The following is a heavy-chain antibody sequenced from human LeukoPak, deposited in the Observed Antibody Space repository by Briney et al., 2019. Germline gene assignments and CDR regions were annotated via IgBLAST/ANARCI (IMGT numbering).Heavy chain of an antibody. CDR1: GGSISSRSYF. CDR2: INHSGST. CDR3: ARPAAAGFNWFDP. D-gene: IGHD6-13*01. V-gene: IGHV4-39*07. J-gene: IGHJ5*02. Sequence: SSETLSLSCTVSGGSISSRSYFWGWIRQPPGKGLEWIGEINHSGSTNYNPSLKSRVTISVDTSKNQFSLKLSSVTAADTAVYYCARPAAAGFNWFDPWGQGTLVTVSS.